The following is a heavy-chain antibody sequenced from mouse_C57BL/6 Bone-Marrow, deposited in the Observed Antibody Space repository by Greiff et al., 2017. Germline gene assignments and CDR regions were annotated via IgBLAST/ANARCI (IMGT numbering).Heavy chain of an antibody. J-gene: IGHJ4*01. CDR1: GYTFTSYW. CDR3: ARSPIYYYGSRDAMDY. V-gene: IGHV1-7*01. CDR2: INPSSGYA. Sequence: LLESGAELAKPGASVKLSCKASGYTFTSYWMHWVKQRPGQGLEWIGYINPSSGYAKYNQKFKDKATLTADKSSSTAYMQLSSLTYEESAVYYCARSPIYYYGSRDAMDYWGQGTSVTVSS. D-gene: IGHD1-1*01.